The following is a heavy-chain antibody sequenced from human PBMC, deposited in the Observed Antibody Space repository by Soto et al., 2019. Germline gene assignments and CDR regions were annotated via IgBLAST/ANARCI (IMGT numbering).Heavy chain of an antibody. D-gene: IGHD3-10*01. CDR2: ISGDATLT. CDR3: ANDPYYYASGL. V-gene: IGHV3-11*01. Sequence: XVSLRLSFAASGFTFSAHDMTWIRQAPGKGLEWVSKISGDATLTYYADSVKGRFTVSRDNAKNLVYLQMNSLRPEDTAFYYCANDPYYYASGLWGQGTLVTVSS. J-gene: IGHJ4*02. CDR1: GFTFSAHD.